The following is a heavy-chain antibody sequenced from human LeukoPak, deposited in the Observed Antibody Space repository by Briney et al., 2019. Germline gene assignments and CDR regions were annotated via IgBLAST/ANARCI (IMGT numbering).Heavy chain of an antibody. CDR3: ASCHFGAFEYYFDY. Sequence: PGGSLRLSCAASGFTFSSYWMSWVRQAPGKGLEWVANIKQDGSEKYYVDSVKGRFTISRDNAKNSLYLQMNSLRAEDTAVYYCASCHFGAFEYYFDYWGQGTLVTVSS. J-gene: IGHJ4*02. D-gene: IGHD1-26*01. V-gene: IGHV3-7*01. CDR1: GFTFSSYW. CDR2: IKQDGSEK.